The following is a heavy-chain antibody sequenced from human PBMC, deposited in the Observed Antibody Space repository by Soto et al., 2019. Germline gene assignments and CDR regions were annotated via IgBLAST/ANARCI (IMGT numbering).Heavy chain of an antibody. CDR1: GYTFSVYH. CDR3: AKDLQRRLAV. V-gene: IGHV1-2*02. CDR2: IHPNSGGT. J-gene: IGHJ6*01. Sequence: ASGKVSCKASGYTFSVYHMHWVRQAPGQGLEWMGWIHPNSGGTNYAQRFEGRVTMTRDTSINTAYMELSRLTSDDTAVYYCAKDLQRRLAVRGKGSTVTVSS. D-gene: IGHD1-1*01.